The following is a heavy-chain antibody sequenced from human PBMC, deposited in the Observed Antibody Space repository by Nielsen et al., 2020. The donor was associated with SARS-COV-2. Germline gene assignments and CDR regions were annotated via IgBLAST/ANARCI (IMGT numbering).Heavy chain of an antibody. D-gene: IGHD5-12*01. J-gene: IGHJ6*02. CDR3: ARSSYEAYYYYYGMDV. V-gene: IGHV3-7*01. Sequence: GESLKISCAASGFTFSSYWMSWVRQAPGKGLEWVANIKQDGSEKYYVDSVKGRFTISRDNAKNSLYLQMNSLRAEDTAVYYCARSSYEAYYYYYGMDVWGQGTTVTVSS. CDR2: IKQDGSEK. CDR1: GFTFSSYW.